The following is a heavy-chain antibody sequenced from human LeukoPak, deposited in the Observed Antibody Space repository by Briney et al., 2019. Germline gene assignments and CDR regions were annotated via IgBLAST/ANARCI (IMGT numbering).Heavy chain of an antibody. CDR2: IYYSGST. V-gene: IGHV4-59*08. Sequence: SETLSLTCTVSGGSISSYYWSWIRQPPGKGLEWIGYIYYSGSTYYNPSLKSRVTISVDTSKNQFSLKLSSVTATDTALYYCARGLHFDWLYFDYWGQGTLVTVSS. CDR1: GGSISSYY. J-gene: IGHJ4*02. CDR3: ARGLHFDWLYFDY. D-gene: IGHD3-9*01.